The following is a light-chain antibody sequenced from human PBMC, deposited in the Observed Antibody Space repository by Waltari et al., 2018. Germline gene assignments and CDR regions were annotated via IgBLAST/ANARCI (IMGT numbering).Light chain of an antibody. Sequence: EIVMTQSPATLSVSPGERATLSYRASQSVSSNLAWYQQKPGKAPRLLIYGASTRATGIPARFSGSGSGTEFTLTISSMQSEDFAVYYCQQYNNWRTFGQGTKVEIK. V-gene: IGKV3-15*01. J-gene: IGKJ1*01. CDR2: GAS. CDR1: QSVSSN. CDR3: QQYNNWRT.